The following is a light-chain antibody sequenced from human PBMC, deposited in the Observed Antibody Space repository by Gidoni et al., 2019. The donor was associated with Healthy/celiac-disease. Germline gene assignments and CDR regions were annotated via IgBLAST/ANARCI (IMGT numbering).Light chain of an antibody. V-gene: IGKV1-27*01. CDR2: AAS. CDR3: QKYNSDPPT. J-gene: IGKJ4*01. Sequence: DIQMTQSPSSLSASVGDRVTITCRASRGISNYIAWYQQKPGNVPKRLIYAASTLQSGVPSRCSGSGSGTDFTLTISSVQPEDVATYYCQKYNSDPPTFGGGTKVEIK. CDR1: RGISNY.